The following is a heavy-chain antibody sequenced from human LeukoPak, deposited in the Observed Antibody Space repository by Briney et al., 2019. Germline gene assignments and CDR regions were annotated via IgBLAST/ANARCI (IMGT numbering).Heavy chain of an antibody. J-gene: IGHJ4*02. Sequence: GGSLRLSCAASGFTFDDYAMHWGRQAPGKGLEWVSGISWNSGSIGYADSVKGRFTISRGNAKTSLYLQMNSLRAEDTAFYYCAKHIGPNVEMATNWGQGTLVTVSS. CDR1: GFTFDDYA. D-gene: IGHD5-24*01. CDR2: ISWNSGSI. V-gene: IGHV3-9*01. CDR3: AKHIGPNVEMATN.